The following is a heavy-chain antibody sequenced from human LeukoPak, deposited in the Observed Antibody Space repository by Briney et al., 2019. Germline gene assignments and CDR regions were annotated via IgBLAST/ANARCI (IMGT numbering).Heavy chain of an antibody. CDR1: GYTFTGYY. CDR3: AREEEGGWDIVATINWFDP. V-gene: IGHV1-2*02. Sequence: GASVKVSCKASGYTFTGYYMHWVRQAPGQGLEWMGWINPNSGGTNYAQKFQGRVTMTRDTSNSTAYMELSRLRSDDTAVYYCAREEEGGWDIVATINWFDPWGQGTLVTVSS. J-gene: IGHJ5*02. D-gene: IGHD5-12*01. CDR2: INPNSGGT.